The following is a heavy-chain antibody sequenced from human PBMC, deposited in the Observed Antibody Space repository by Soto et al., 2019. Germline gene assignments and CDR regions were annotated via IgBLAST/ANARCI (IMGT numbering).Heavy chain of an antibody. CDR1: GFTFSTYS. Sequence: GGSLRLSCAASGFTFSTYSMNWVRQAPGKGLEWVSSISSSSTIYYADSVKGRFTISRDNVQNSLYLQMHSLRAEDTAVYYCARERGSGWTFDYWGQGTLVPVAS. J-gene: IGHJ4*02. V-gene: IGHV3-48*01. CDR3: ARERGSGWTFDY. D-gene: IGHD6-19*01. CDR2: ISSSSTI.